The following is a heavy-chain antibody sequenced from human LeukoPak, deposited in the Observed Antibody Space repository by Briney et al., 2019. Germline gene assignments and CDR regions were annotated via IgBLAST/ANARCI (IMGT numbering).Heavy chain of an antibody. Sequence: SETLSLTCAVYGGSFNGYYWSWIRQPPGKGLEWIGEINHSGSTNYNPSLKSRVTISVDTSKNQFSLKLSSVTAADTAVYYCASTGYCSSTSCPRPGRYWGQGTLVTVSS. CDR3: ASTGYCSSTSCPRPGRY. CDR2: INHSGST. CDR1: GGSFNGYY. J-gene: IGHJ4*02. D-gene: IGHD2-2*01. V-gene: IGHV4-34*01.